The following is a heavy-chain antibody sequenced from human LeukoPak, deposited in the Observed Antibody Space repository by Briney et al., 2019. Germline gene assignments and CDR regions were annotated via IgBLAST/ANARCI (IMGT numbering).Heavy chain of an antibody. D-gene: IGHD4-17*01. CDR3: ATYLRSGPIDC. J-gene: IGHJ4*02. CDR1: GFTFSTYW. CDR2: IKKDGSEK. Sequence: GGSLRLSCAASGFTFSTYWMSWVRQAPGKGLEWVANIKKDGSEKHYVDSVKDRFTISRDNAKNSLYLQMNSLRAEDTAVYYCATYLRSGPIDCWGQGTLVTVSS. V-gene: IGHV3-7*01.